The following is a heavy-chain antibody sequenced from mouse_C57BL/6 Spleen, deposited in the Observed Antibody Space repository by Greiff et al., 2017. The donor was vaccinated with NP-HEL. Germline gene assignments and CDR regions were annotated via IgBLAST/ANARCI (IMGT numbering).Heavy chain of an antibody. J-gene: IGHJ2*01. CDR2: IDPSDSYT. CDR1: GYTFTSYW. D-gene: IGHD2-12*01. Sequence: VQLQQPGAELVKPGASVKLSCKASGYTFTSYWMQWVKQRPGQGLEWIGEIDPSDSYTNYNQQFKGKATLTVDTSSSTAYMQLSSLTSEDPAVYYCARLRRDFDYWGQGTTLTVSS. CDR3: ARLRRDFDY. V-gene: IGHV1-50*01.